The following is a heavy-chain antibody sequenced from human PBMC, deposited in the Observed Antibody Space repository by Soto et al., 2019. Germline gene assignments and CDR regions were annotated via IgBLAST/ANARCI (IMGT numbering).Heavy chain of an antibody. V-gene: IGHV5-10-1*01. Sequence: LKISXQSSVDIGTAYCITWLLQVPGKGLEWMATIDPSDSYVDYSPSLRGHVTLSVDRSITTVYLQWNSLKASDSAMYFCTRRASYRFYPFEFWGQGALVTVSS. D-gene: IGHD1-26*01. CDR3: TRRASYRFYPFEF. CDR1: VDIGTAYC. CDR2: IDPSDSYV. J-gene: IGHJ4*02.